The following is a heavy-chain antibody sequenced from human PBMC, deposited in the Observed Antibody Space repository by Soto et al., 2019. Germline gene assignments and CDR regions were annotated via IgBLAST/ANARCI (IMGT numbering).Heavy chain of an antibody. D-gene: IGHD4-17*01. J-gene: IGHJ4*02. Sequence: QVQLQQWGAGLLKPSETLSLTCAVYGGSFSGYYWSWIRQPPGKGLEWIGEINHSGSTNYNPSLMSRVTISVDTSKNQFSLKLSSVTAADTAVYYCARGRKRYGGNSRFDYWGQGTLVTVSS. CDR2: INHSGST. CDR1: GGSFSGYY. V-gene: IGHV4-34*01. CDR3: ARGRKRYGGNSRFDY.